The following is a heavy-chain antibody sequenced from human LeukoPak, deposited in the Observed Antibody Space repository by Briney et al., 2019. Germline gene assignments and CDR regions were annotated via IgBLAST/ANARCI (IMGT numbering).Heavy chain of an antibody. CDR1: GGSISSGGYS. J-gene: IGHJ4*02. Sequence: SETLSLTCAVSGGSISSGGYSWSWIRQPPGKGLEWIGYIYHSGSTYYNPSLKSRVTISVDRSKNQFSLKLSSVTAADAAMYYCARLYYDSSGQYYFDYWGQGTLVTVSS. V-gene: IGHV4-30-2*02. CDR3: ARLYYDSSGQYYFDY. CDR2: IYHSGST. D-gene: IGHD3-22*01.